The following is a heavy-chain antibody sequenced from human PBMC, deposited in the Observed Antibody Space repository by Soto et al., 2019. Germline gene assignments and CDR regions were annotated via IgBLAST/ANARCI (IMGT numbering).Heavy chain of an antibody. CDR2: IRSKAYGGTT. Sequence: EVQLVESGGGLVQPGRSLRLACIGSGFTFEDCSMSWVRQAPGKGLEWVGLIRSKAYGGTTEYAAAVKGRFTISRDDSKSIAYLQMNSLRVADTAVYFCTREGVGGVYNGFDPWGQGTLVTVSS. CDR1: GFTFEDCS. V-gene: IGHV3-49*04. D-gene: IGHD3-3*01. CDR3: TREGVGGVYNGFDP. J-gene: IGHJ5*02.